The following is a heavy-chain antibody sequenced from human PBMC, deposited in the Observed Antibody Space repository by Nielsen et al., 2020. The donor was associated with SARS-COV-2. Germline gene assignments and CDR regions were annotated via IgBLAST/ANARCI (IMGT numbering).Heavy chain of an antibody. V-gene: IGHV3-49*04. D-gene: IGHD6-19*01. CDR3: GRDRSTSGWWGFADY. CDR2: IRSKAYGGTT. J-gene: IGHJ4*02. CDR1: GFTFGDYA. Sequence: GGSLRLSCTASGFTFGDYAMIWVRQAPGKGLEWVGFIRSKAYGGTTESAASVKGRFTISRDDSRGIVYLEMNSLITEDTAVYYCGRDRSTSGWWGFADYWGQGTLFTVSS.